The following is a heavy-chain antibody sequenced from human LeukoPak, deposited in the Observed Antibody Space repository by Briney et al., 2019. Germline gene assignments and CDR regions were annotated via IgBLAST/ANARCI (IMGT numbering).Heavy chain of an antibody. J-gene: IGHJ4*02. CDR2: IYTSGST. V-gene: IGHV4-61*02. D-gene: IGHD2-15*01. CDR3: ARARAFRGYCSGGSCYYFDY. CDR1: GGSISSGSYY. Sequence: PSQTLSLTCTVSGGSISSGSYYWSWIRQPAGKGLEWIGRIYTSGSTNYNPSLKSRVTISVDTYKNQLSLKLSSVTAADTAVYYCARARAFRGYCSGGSCYYFDYWGQGTLVTVSS.